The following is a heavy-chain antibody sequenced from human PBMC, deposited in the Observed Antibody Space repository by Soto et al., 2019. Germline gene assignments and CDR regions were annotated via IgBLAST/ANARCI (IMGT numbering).Heavy chain of an antibody. V-gene: IGHV4-34*01. J-gene: IGHJ6*02. CDR3: TRRDLDYVIYVDILTGYYRAPHYYGMDV. D-gene: IGHD3-9*01. CDR1: GGSFSGYY. CDR2: INYSGST. Sequence: SETLSLTWAVYGGSFSGYYWNWIRQSPGKGLAWMGEINYSGSTKYNPSLKSRVTISLDVSKNQFSLKLSSVTAADTAVYYCTRRDLDYVIYVDILTGYYRAPHYYGMDVWGQGTTVTVSS.